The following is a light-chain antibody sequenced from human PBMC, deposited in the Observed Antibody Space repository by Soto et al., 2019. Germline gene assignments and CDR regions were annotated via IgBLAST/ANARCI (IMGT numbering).Light chain of an antibody. CDR3: CSYAGSYAYV. J-gene: IGLJ7*01. CDR1: SSDVGGYNY. CDR2: DVR. Sequence: QSALTQPRSVSGSPGQSVTISCTGTSSDVGGYNYVSWYQQLPGKAPKLMIYDVRKRPSGVPDRFSGSKSGNTASLTISGLQAEDEADYYCCSYAGSYAYVFGSGTQLTVL. V-gene: IGLV2-11*01.